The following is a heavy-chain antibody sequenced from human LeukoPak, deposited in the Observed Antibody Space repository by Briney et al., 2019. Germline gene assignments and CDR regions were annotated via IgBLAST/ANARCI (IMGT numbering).Heavy chain of an antibody. CDR2: INHSGST. J-gene: IGHJ3*02. V-gene: IGHV4-34*01. CDR1: GGSFSGYY. CDR3: ARATSDGAFDI. Sequence: SETLSLTCAVSGGSFSGYYWSWIRQPPGKGLEWIGEINHSGSTNYNPSLKSRVTISVDTSKNQFSLKLSSVTAADTAVYYCARATSDGAFDIWGQGTMVTVSS.